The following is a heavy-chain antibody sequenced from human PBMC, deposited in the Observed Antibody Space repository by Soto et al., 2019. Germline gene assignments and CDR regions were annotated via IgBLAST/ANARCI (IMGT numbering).Heavy chain of an antibody. D-gene: IGHD3-3*01. CDR3: IRNGYYCLEY. CDR2: LHDSGST. Sequence: SETLSLTCAVSGGSISSNTWWCWCRQPPGKGLEWIGELHDSGSTTYNPSLKSRVTISVDKSRNQLSLNLNSVTAADTAVYYCIRNGYYCLEYWGQGTLVTVSS. V-gene: IGHV4-4*02. CDR1: GGSISSNTW. J-gene: IGHJ4*02.